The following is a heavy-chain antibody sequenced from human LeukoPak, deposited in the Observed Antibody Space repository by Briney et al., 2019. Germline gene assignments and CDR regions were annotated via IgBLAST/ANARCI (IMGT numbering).Heavy chain of an antibody. CDR2: IRYNGSNK. Sequence: GGSLRLSCAASGFTFSSYGMHWFRQAPDKGLEWVAFIRYNGSNKYYADSVKGRFTISRDNSKNTLYLQMNSLRAEDTAVYYCAKETLQYYDFWSGYSPFDYWGQGTLVTVSS. CDR1: GFTFSSYG. D-gene: IGHD3-3*01. J-gene: IGHJ4*02. CDR3: AKETLQYYDFWSGYSPFDY. V-gene: IGHV3-30*02.